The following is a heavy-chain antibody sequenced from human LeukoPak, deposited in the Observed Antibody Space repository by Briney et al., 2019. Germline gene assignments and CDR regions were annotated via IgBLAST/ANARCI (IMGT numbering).Heavy chain of an antibody. CDR2: ISSSGSTI. J-gene: IGHJ6*04. Sequence: GGSQRLSCATSGFIFSNYAVNWVRQAPGKGLEWVSYISSSGSTIYYADSVKGRFTISRDNAKNSLYLQMNSLRAEDTAVYYCAELGITMIGGVWGKGTMVTISS. V-gene: IGHV3-48*03. CDR1: GFIFSNYA. CDR3: AELGITMIGGV. D-gene: IGHD3-10*02.